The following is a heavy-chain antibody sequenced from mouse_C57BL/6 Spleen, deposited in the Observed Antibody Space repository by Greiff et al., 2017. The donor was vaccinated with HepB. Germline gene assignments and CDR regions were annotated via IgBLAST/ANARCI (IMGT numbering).Heavy chain of an antibody. V-gene: IGHV1-50*01. D-gene: IGHD1-1*02. CDR2: IDPSDSYT. CDR1: GYTFTSYW. J-gene: IGHJ4*01. Sequence: VQLQQPGAELVKPGASVKLSCKASGYTFTSYWMQWVKQRPGQGLEWIGEIDPSDSYTNYNQKFKGKATLTVDTSSSTAYMQLSSLTSEDSAVYYCARLWSHYYAMDYWGQGTSVTVSS. CDR3: ARLWSHYYAMDY.